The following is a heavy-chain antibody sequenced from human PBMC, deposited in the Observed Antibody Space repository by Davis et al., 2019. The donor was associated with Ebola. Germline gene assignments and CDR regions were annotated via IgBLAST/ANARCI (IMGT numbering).Heavy chain of an antibody. V-gene: IGHV2-26*01. J-gene: IGHJ6*02. D-gene: IGHD3-10*01. CDR1: GFSLRHIRMG. CDR3: TRLERFAMDV. CDR2: VFSNGDT. Sequence: SGPTLVKPIATLTLTCTVSGFSLRHIRMGVSWIRQPPGKALEWLAHVFSNGDTSYSTSLKTRLTISRDTSKSQVVLSMTNMDPVDTATYYCTRLERFAMDVWGQGTTVTVSS.